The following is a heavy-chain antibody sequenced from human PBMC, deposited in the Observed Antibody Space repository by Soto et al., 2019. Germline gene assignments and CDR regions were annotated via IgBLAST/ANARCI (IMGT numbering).Heavy chain of an antibody. CDR1: GYTFTDYG. D-gene: IGHD3-16*02. J-gene: IGHJ4*02. CDR2: VNTYKGNT. Sequence: QVQLVQSGAEVKKPGASVKVSCEASGYTFTDYGITWVRQAPGQGLEWMGWVNTYKGNTKYAQRLQGRVTMTTETSTSTAYMELRSLRSGDTAVYFCARERGNYRYFDYWGQGTLVTVSS. CDR3: ARERGNYRYFDY. V-gene: IGHV1-18*01.